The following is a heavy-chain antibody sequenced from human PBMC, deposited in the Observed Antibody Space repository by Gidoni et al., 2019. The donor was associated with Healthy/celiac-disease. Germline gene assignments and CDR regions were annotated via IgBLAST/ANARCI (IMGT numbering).Heavy chain of an antibody. V-gene: IGHV3-21*01. Sequence: EVQLVESGGGLVKPGGSLRLSCAASGFTFSSYSMNWVRQAPGKWLEWVSSISSSSSYIYYADSVKGRFTISRDNAKNSLYLQMNSLRAEDTAVYYCARDPTYPTYFFGNAPYYYYGMDVWGQGTTVTVSS. CDR3: ARDPTYPTYFFGNAPYYYYGMDV. J-gene: IGHJ6*02. CDR1: GFTFSSYS. D-gene: IGHD1-1*01. CDR2: ISSSSSYI.